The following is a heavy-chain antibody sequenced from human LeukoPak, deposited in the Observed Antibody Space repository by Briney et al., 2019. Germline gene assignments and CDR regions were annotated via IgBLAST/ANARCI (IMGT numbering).Heavy chain of an antibody. V-gene: IGHV4-39*07. Sequence: PSETLSLTCTVSGGSISSSSYYWGWIRQPPGKGLEWIGSIYYRGSTYYNPSLKSRVTISVDTSKKQFSLKLSSVTAADTAVYYCARVRGSSGSYEYYHYMDVWGKGTTVTISS. CDR3: ARVRGSSGSYEYYHYMDV. CDR1: GGSISSSSYY. J-gene: IGHJ6*03. CDR2: IYYRGST. D-gene: IGHD1-26*01.